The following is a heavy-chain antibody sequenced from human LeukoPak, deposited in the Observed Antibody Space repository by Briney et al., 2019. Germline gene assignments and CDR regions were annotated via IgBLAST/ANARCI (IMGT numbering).Heavy chain of an antibody. D-gene: IGHD1-26*01. CDR3: ATISGSYSVGYYYYGMDV. CDR1: GVTVSSDY. Sequence: GGSLRLSCAASGVTVSSDYMSWVRQAPGKGLEWVSIIYSGGNTYYADSVKGRFTISRDNSKNTLYLQMNSLRAEDTAVYYCATISGSYSVGYYYYGMDVWGQGTTVTVSS. V-gene: IGHV3-66*01. CDR2: IYSGGNT. J-gene: IGHJ6*02.